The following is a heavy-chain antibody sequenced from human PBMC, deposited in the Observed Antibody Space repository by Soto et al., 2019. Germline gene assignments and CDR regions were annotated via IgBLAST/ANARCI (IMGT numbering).Heavy chain of an antibody. D-gene: IGHD3-3*01. CDR1: GFTFSSYA. CDR3: AKGRDNYDFWSGYYTSGMDV. CDR2: ISGSGGST. J-gene: IGHJ6*02. Sequence: EVQLLESGGGLVQPGGSLRLSCAASGFTFSSYAMSWVRQAPGKGLEWVSAISGSGGSTYYADSVKGRFTISRDNSKKTLYLQMNSLRAEDTAVYYCAKGRDNYDFWSGYYTSGMDVWGQGTTVTVSS. V-gene: IGHV3-23*01.